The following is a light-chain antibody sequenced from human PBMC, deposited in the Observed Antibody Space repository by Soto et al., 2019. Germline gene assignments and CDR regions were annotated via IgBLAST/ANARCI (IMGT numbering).Light chain of an antibody. J-gene: IGKJ1*01. CDR1: QTVRDN. CDR2: GAS. Sequence: EVVMTQSPATLSVSPGERATLSCRASQTVRDNLGWYQQKPGQPPRLLIYGASNRATGIPDRFSGSGSGTDFTLTTSRLEPEDFAVYYCQQYGSSGTFGQGTKVDIK. CDR3: QQYGSSGT. V-gene: IGKV3-20*01.